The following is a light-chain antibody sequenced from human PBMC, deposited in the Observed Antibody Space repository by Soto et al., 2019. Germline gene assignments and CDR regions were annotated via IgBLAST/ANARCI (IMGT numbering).Light chain of an antibody. Sequence: IVVTHSPVTLSLSPGERATLSCRASQSVSSSYLAWYQQKPGQAPRLLIYGASSRATGIPDRFSGSGSGTDFTLTISRLEPEDFAVYYCQQYGSSPGTFGQGTKVDI. CDR2: GAS. J-gene: IGKJ1*01. CDR3: QQYGSSPGT. V-gene: IGKV3-20*01. CDR1: QSVSSSY.